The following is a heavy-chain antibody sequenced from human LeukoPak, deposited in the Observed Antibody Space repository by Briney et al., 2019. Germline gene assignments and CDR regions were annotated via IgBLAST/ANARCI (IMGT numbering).Heavy chain of an antibody. D-gene: IGHD1-26*01. V-gene: IGHV1-18*04. Sequence: ASVKVSCKASGYTFTSYYMHWVRQAPGQGLEWMGWISAYNGNTNYAQKLQGRVTMTTDTFTSTAYMELRSLRSDDTAVYYCARFGLMGAYVYYYYMDVWGKGTTVTISS. CDR2: ISAYNGNT. J-gene: IGHJ6*03. CDR3: ARFGLMGAYVYYYYMDV. CDR1: GYTFTSYY.